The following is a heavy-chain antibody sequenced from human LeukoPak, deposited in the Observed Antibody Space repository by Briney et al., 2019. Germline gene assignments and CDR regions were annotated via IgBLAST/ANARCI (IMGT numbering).Heavy chain of an antibody. CDR3: ARDFQGGLDY. J-gene: IGHJ4*02. Sequence: GGSLRLSCAASRFTFSNSWMSWVRQAPGKGLEWVANIKQDGSEKYYVDSVRGRFTISRDNAKNSLYIQMNSLTAEDTAVYYCARDFQGGLDYWGQGTLVTVSS. D-gene: IGHD2-15*01. CDR2: IKQDGSEK. CDR1: RFTFSNSW. V-gene: IGHV3-7*01.